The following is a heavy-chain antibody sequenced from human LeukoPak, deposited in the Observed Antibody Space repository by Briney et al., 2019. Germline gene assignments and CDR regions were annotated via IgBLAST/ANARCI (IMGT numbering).Heavy chain of an antibody. CDR2: IRGSGGST. CDR3: AKKVSPEGSSSWYQGSDY. Sequence: PGGSLRLSCAASGFTFSNYAMSWVRQAPGKGLEWVSAIRGSGGSTYYADSVKGRFTISRDNSKNTLYLQMNSLRADDTAVYYCAKKVSPEGSSSWYQGSDYWGQGTLVTVSS. CDR1: GFTFSNYA. J-gene: IGHJ4*02. D-gene: IGHD6-13*01. V-gene: IGHV3-23*01.